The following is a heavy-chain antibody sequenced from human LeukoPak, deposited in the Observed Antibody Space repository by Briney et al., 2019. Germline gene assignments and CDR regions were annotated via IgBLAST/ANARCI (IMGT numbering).Heavy chain of an antibody. CDR1: GGTFSSYA. V-gene: IGHV1-69*01. Sequence: SVKVSCKASGGTFSSYAISWVRQAPGQGLEWMGGIIPIFGTANYAQKFQGRVTITADESTSTAYMELSSLRSEDTAVYYCAGPRYGDYGEYFQHWGQGTLVTVSS. CDR3: AGPRYGDYGEYFQH. CDR2: IIPIFGTA. D-gene: IGHD4-17*01. J-gene: IGHJ1*01.